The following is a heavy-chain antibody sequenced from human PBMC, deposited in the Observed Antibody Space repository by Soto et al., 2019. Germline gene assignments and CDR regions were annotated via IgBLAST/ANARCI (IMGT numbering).Heavy chain of an antibody. CDR2: ISSSGGYI. J-gene: IGHJ4*02. CDR1: GFPLSSYS. V-gene: IGHV3-21*01. D-gene: IGHD3-9*01. Sequence: GGSLRLSCAASGFPLSSYSMSWVRQAPGKGLEWVSSISSSGGYIYYADSLEGRFTISRDNARDSLYLQMNSLRAEDTAVYFCARSLPITRYYDYWGQGTLVTVSS. CDR3: ARSLPITRYYDY.